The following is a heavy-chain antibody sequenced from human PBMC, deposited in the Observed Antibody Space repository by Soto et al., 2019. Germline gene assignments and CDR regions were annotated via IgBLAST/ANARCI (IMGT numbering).Heavy chain of an antibody. D-gene: IGHD3-9*01. CDR3: ARGSHEYDILTGYYIPNWFDP. CDR1: GYTFTSYA. Sequence: QVQLVQSGAEVKKPGASVKVSCKASGYTFTSYAMHWVRQAPGQRLEWMGWINAGNGNTKYSQKFQGRVTITRDTSASTAYMELSSLRSEDTAVYYCARGSHEYDILTGYYIPNWFDPWGQGTLVTVSS. J-gene: IGHJ5*02. CDR2: INAGNGNT. V-gene: IGHV1-3*01.